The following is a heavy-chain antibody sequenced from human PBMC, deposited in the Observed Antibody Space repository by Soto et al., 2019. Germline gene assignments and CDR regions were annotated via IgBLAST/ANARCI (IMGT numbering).Heavy chain of an antibody. D-gene: IGHD4-17*01. CDR2: IWYDGSNK. V-gene: IGHV3-33*01. Sequence: GGSLRLSCAASGFTFSSYGMHWVRQAPGKGLEWVAVIWYDGSNKYYADSVKGRFTISRDNSKNTLYLQMNSLRAEDTAVYYCARVDYGGKPGAFDIWGQGTMVTVSS. J-gene: IGHJ3*02. CDR1: GFTFSSYG. CDR3: ARVDYGGKPGAFDI.